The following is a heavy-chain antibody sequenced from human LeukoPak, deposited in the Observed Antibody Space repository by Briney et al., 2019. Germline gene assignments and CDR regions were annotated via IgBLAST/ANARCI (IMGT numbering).Heavy chain of an antibody. D-gene: IGHD5-12*01. J-gene: IGHJ4*02. Sequence: PGGSLRLFCAASGFTLSNYWMTWVRQAPGKGLEWVAHINQDGSKEYYMDSVKARFTISRDNAKNSLSLQMNSLRAEDTAVYYCVRDGGVSGYDLLDYWGQGTLVTVSS. V-gene: IGHV3-7*01. CDR1: GFTLSNYW. CDR3: VRDGGVSGYDLLDY. CDR2: INQDGSKE.